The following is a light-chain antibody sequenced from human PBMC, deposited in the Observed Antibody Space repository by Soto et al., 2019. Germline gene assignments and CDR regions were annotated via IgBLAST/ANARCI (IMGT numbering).Light chain of an antibody. V-gene: IGKV3-15*01. CDR2: GAS. Sequence: EIVMTQSPATLSVSPGARATLSCRASQSVSDNLAWYQQKPGQAPRLLIYGASTRATGIPARFSGSGSGTEFTLTISSLQSEDFAVYYCQQSNNWPYTFGQGTKLDIK. J-gene: IGKJ2*01. CDR1: QSVSDN. CDR3: QQSNNWPYT.